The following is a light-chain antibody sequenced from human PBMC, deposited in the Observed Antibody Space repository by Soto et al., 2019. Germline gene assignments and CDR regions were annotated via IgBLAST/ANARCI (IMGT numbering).Light chain of an antibody. Sequence: QPVLTQPPSVSGAPGQRVTISCAGTSSNIGTVYDVQWYQQLPGTAPKLLIYGNTNRPSGVPDRFSGSKSGTSASLAISGLQAEDEAHYYCQSYDSSLRGSVFGGGTKLTVL. CDR1: SSNIGTVYD. CDR3: QSYDSSLRGSV. CDR2: GNT. V-gene: IGLV1-40*01. J-gene: IGLJ3*02.